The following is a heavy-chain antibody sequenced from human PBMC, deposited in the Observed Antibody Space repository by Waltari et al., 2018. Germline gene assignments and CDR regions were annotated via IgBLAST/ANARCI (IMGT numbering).Heavy chain of an antibody. Sequence: QVQLQQWGAGLLKPSETLSLTCAVYGGSFSGYYWSWIRQPPGKGLEWIGEINHSGSTNYNPSLKSRVTISVDTSKNQFSLKLSSVTAADTAVYYCARVTNGGIDYWGQGTLVTVSS. CDR3: ARVTNGGIDY. D-gene: IGHD7-27*01. CDR2: INHSGST. V-gene: IGHV4-34*01. J-gene: IGHJ4*02. CDR1: GGSFSGYY.